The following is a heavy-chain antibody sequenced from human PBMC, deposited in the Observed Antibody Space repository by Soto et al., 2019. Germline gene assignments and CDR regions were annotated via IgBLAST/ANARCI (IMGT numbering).Heavy chain of an antibody. V-gene: IGHV4-30-2*01. CDR2: IYHSGST. D-gene: IGHD1-1*01. CDR1: GGSISSGGYS. J-gene: IGHJ5*02. CDR3: ARDQLEGNWFDP. Sequence: QLQLQESGSGLVRPSQTLSLTCAVSGGSISSGGYSWNWIRQPPGKGLEWIGYIYHSGSTLYTPSLRSRVTISVEKSKNQCSRTLSSVTAADTAVYYCARDQLEGNWFDPWGQGTLVTVSS.